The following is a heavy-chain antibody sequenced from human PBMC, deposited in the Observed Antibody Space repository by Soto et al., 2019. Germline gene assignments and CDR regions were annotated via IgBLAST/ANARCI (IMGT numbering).Heavy chain of an antibody. J-gene: IGHJ5*02. CDR1: GFTFSSYG. Sequence: QVQLVESGGGVVQPGRSLRLSCAASGFTFSSYGMHWVRQAPGKGLEWVAVISYDGSNKYYADSVKGRFTIYRDNSKNTLYLQMNSLRAEDTAVYYCAKDGWIQLQHTYNWFDPWGQGTLVTVSS. V-gene: IGHV3-30*18. CDR3: AKDGWIQLQHTYNWFDP. D-gene: IGHD5-18*01. CDR2: ISYDGSNK.